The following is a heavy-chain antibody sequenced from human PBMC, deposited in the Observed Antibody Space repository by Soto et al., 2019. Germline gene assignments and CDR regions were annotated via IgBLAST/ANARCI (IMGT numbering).Heavy chain of an antibody. D-gene: IGHD3-22*01. Sequence: SETLSLTCTVSGGSISSGGYYWSWIRQHPGKGLEWIGYIYYSGSTYYNPSLKSRVTISVDTSKNQFSLKLSSVTAADTAVYYCASTLRPREYYYDSSGYYPHPFDYWGQGTLVTVSS. V-gene: IGHV4-31*03. CDR3: ASTLRPREYYYDSSGYYPHPFDY. CDR1: GGSISSGGYY. J-gene: IGHJ4*02. CDR2: IYYSGST.